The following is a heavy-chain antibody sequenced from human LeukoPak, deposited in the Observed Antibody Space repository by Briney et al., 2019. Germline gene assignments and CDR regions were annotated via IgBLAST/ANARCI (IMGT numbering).Heavy chain of an antibody. V-gene: IGHV4-59*01. J-gene: IGHJ4*02. Sequence: SETLSLTCTVSGGAITGYYWSWIRQPPGKGLEWVGYIYYSGSTNYNPSLKSRVTMSVDTSKKQFSLELSSVTAADTAVYYCARGRPPHDYGTLFDYWGQGTLVTVSS. CDR3: ARGRPPHDYGTLFDY. CDR2: IYYSGST. D-gene: IGHD4-17*01. CDR1: GGAITGYY.